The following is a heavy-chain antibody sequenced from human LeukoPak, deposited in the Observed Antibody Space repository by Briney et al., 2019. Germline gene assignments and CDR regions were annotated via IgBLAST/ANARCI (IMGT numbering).Heavy chain of an antibody. CDR2: IKQDGSEK. Sequence: GGSLRLSCAASGFTFSSYAMSWVRQAPGKGLEWVANIKQDGSEKYYVDSVKGRFTISRDNAKNSLYLQMNSLRAEDTAVYYCAREYSGSYFDYWGQGTLVTVSS. CDR1: GFTFSSYA. V-gene: IGHV3-7*01. J-gene: IGHJ4*02. D-gene: IGHD1-26*01. CDR3: AREYSGSYFDY.